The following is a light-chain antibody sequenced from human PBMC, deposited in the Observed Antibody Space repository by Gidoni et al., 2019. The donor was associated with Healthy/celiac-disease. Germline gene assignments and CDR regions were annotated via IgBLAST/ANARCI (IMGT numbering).Light chain of an antibody. CDR3: QQYGSSPALT. Sequence: DIVFTQSPGTLSLSPGERATLSCRASQRVSSSYLAWYQQKPGQAPRLLIYGASSRATGIPDRFSGSGSGTDFTLTISRLEPEDFAVYYCQQYGSSPALTFGGGTKVEIK. CDR1: QRVSSSY. CDR2: GAS. J-gene: IGKJ4*01. V-gene: IGKV3-20*01.